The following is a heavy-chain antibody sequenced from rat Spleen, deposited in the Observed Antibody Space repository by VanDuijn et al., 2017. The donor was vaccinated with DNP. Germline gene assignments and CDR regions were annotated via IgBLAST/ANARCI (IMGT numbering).Heavy chain of an antibody. Sequence: VQLKETGPGLVQPTQTLSITCSVSGFSLTSYYAQWVRQTPGKGLEWMGIIWGDGSTDYNSALNSRLSISRDTSKSQVFLTMNSLQTDDTAIYFCARSGRGFDYWGQGVMVTVSS. D-gene: IGHD4-4*01. J-gene: IGHJ2*01. CDR3: ARSGRGFDY. CDR1: GFSLTSYY. V-gene: IGHV2-77*01. CDR2: IWGDGST.